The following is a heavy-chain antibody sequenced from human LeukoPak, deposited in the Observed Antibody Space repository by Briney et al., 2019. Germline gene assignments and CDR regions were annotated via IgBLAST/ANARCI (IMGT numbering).Heavy chain of an antibody. CDR2: INSGSDTI. CDR1: GFTFSSYT. V-gene: IGHV3-48*01. J-gene: IGHJ4*02. Sequence: GGSLRLSCVASGFTFSSYTMHWVRQAPGKGLEWISHINSGSDTIYYADSVKGRFTISRDNSKNTLYLQMNSLRAEDTAVYYCARPHGHFDYWGQGTLVTVSS. CDR3: ARPHGHFDY.